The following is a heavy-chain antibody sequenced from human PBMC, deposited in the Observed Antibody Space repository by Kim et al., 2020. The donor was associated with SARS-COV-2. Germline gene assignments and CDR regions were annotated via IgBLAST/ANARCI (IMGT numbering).Heavy chain of an antibody. J-gene: IGHJ3*01. V-gene: IGHV3-7*01. Sequence: GGSEKYYVDSVKGRFTISRDNAKSSLYLQMNSLRAEDTAVYYCSRGFDLWGQGTMVTVSS. CDR3: SRGFDL. CDR2: GGSEK.